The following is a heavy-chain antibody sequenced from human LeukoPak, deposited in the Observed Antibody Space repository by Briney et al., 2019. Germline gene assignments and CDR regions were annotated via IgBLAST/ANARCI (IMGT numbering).Heavy chain of an antibody. V-gene: IGHV4-39*07. CDR1: GGSISSSSYY. D-gene: IGHD7-27*01. Sequence: PSETLSLTCTVSGGSISSSSYYWGWIRQPPGKELEWIGSIYYSGSTYYNPSLKSRVTISVDTSKNQFSLKLSSVTAADTAVYYSARNQFDDPGEYYYYYMDVWGKGTTVTVSS. J-gene: IGHJ6*03. CDR3: ARNQFDDPGEYYYYYMDV. CDR2: IYYSGST.